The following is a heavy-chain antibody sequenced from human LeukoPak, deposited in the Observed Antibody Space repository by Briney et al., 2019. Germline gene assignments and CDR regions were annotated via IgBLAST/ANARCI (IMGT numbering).Heavy chain of an antibody. J-gene: IGHJ3*02. V-gene: IGHV4-30-2*01. Sequence: SETLSLTCAVSGGSISSGGYSWSWIRQPPGKGLEWIGYIYHSGSTYYNPSLKSRVTISVDRSKNQFSLKLSSVTAADTAVYYCARGYSGYDYAPDDAFDIWGQGTVVTVSS. CDR2: IYHSGST. D-gene: IGHD5-12*01. CDR3: ARGYSGYDYAPDDAFDI. CDR1: GGSISSGGYS.